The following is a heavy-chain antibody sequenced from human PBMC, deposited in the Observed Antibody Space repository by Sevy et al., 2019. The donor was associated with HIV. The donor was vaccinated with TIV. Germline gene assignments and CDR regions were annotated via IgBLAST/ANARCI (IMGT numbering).Heavy chain of an antibody. CDR3: ARWDV. J-gene: IGHJ6*04. CDR2: IKEDESDK. CDR1: GSTFSSYW. Sequence: GGSLRLSCAASGSTFSSYWMNWVRQAPGKGLEWVANIKEDESDKYYVDSVKGRFTISRDNAQNSLYLEMNSLRAEDTAVYYCARWDVWGKGTTVTVSS. V-gene: IGHV3-7*01.